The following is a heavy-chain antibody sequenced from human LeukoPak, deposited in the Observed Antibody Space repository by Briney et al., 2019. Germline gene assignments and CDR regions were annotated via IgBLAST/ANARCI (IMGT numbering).Heavy chain of an antibody. CDR3: ARHLGRYDILTGYYPTDAFDI. J-gene: IGHJ3*02. CDR2: IYPRGST. V-gene: IGHV4-4*09. D-gene: IGHD3-9*01. Sequence: SETLSLTCTVSGGSISSYYWSWIREPPGKGLEWIGYIYPRGSTNYNPSLKSRVTISVDTSKNQFSLKPSSVTAADTAVYYCARHLGRYDILTGYYPTDAFDIWGQGTMVTVSS. CDR1: GGSISSYY.